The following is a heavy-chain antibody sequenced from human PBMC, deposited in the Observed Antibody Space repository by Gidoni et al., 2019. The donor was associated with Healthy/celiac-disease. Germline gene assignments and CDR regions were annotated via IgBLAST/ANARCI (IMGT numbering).Heavy chain of an antibody. J-gene: IGHJ6*02. CDR1: GFSFADSA. V-gene: IGHV3-9*01. Sequence: EVQLVESGGGLVQPGRYLRISCAASGFSFADSALHWVRQVPGKGLGWFSGISWNIGSIGYADSVKCRFTISRDNAKNSLYLQINSLRAEDTALYYCAKDMIGSFYGMDVWGQGTTVTVSS. CDR2: ISWNIGSI. D-gene: IGHD2-21*01. CDR3: AKDMIGSFYGMDV.